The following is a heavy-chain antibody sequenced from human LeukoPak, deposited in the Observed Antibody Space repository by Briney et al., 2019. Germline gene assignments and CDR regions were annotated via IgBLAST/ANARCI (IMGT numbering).Heavy chain of an antibody. V-gene: IGHV3-53*01. CDR2: IYNDGST. CDR1: GFSVSNSY. J-gene: IGHJ3*02. Sequence: GGSLRLSCAASGFSVSNSYISWVRQAPGKDLEWVSIIYNDGSTYYADSVKGRFTISRDNSENTLYLQMKSLRAEDTAVYYCARTSSYAFDSWGQGTMVTVFS. CDR3: ARTSSYAFDS.